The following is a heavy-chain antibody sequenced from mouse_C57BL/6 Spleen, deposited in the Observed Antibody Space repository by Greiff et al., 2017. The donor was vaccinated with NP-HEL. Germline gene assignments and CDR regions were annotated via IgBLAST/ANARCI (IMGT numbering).Heavy chain of an antibody. J-gene: IGHJ1*03. CDR3: ARSLGSSYGWYFDV. CDR2: IHPNSGST. D-gene: IGHD1-1*01. Sequence: QVQLQQPGAELVKPGASVKLSCKASGYTFTSYWMHWVKQRPGQGLEWIGMIHPNSGSTNYNEKFKSNDTLTVDKSSSTAYMQLSSLTSEDSAVYYCARSLGSSYGWYFDVWGTGTTVTVAS. CDR1: GYTFTSYW. V-gene: IGHV1-64*01.